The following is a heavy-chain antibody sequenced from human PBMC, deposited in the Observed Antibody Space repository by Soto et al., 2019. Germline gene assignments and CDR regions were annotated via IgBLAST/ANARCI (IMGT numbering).Heavy chain of an antibody. J-gene: IGHJ6*03. V-gene: IGHV4-59*01. CDR1: GGSISSYY. Sequence: SETLSLTCTVSGGSISSYYWSWIRQPPGKGLEWIGYIYYSGSTNYNPSRKSRVTISVDTSKNQFSLKLSSVTAADTAVYYCARRGMVRGVNRRHYYYMDVWGKGTTVTVSS. D-gene: IGHD3-10*01. CDR3: ARRGMVRGVNRRHYYYMDV. CDR2: IYYSGST.